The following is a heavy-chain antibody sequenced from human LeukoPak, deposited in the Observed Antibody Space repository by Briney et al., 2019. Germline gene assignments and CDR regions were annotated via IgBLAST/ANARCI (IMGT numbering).Heavy chain of an antibody. V-gene: IGHV4-34*01. J-gene: IGHJ4*02. CDR2: INHSGST. D-gene: IGHD2-15*01. Sequence: SETLSLTCAVYGGSFSGYYWSWIRQPPGKGLEWIGEINHSGSTNYNPSLKSRVTISVNMSKNQFSLKLNSVTAADTAVYYCATGGYCSGGSCYNLPLVLAGSFDYWGQGTLVTVSS. CDR3: ATGGYCSGGSCYNLPLVLAGSFDY. CDR1: GGSFSGYY.